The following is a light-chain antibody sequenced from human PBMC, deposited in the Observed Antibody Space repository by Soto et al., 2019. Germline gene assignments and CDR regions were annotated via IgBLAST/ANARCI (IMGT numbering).Light chain of an antibody. CDR1: QSISSY. CDR3: QQIYSTPYT. V-gene: IGKV1-39*01. CDR2: AAF. J-gene: IGKJ2*01. Sequence: DIQMTQSPSSLSASVGDRVTITCRASQSISSYLNWYQQKPGKAPKLLIYAAFSLQSGVPSRFSGSGSGTDFTLTISSLQPEDFATYYCQQIYSTPYTFGQGTKLEIK.